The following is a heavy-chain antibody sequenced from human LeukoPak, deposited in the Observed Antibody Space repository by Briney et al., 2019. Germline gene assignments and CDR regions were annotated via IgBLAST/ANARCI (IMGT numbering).Heavy chain of an antibody. V-gene: IGHV1-69*06. J-gene: IGHJ1*01. CDR2: IFPIYGAA. CDR1: GGAFSNYA. CDR3: AREVPSYCSGGKCGLWH. Sequence: ASVKVSCKASGGAFSNYATSWVRQAPGQGLEWMGKIFPIYGAADYAQKFQDRVTINADKSTNTTYLDLSSLRSEDTAVYYCAREVPSYCSGGKCGLWHWGQGTLVTVSS. D-gene: IGHD2-15*01.